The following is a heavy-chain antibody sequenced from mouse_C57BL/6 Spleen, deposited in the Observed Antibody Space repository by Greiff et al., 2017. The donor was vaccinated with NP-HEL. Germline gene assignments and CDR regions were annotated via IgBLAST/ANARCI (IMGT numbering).Heavy chain of an antibody. CDR1: GYTFTSYT. V-gene: IGHV1-4*01. D-gene: IGHD1-1*01. CDR2: INPSSGYT. J-gene: IGHJ4*01. CDR3: ARSEGRGAMDY. Sequence: VQGVESGAELARPGASVKMSCKASGYTFTSYTMHWVKQRPGQGLEWIGYINPSSGYTKYNQKFKDKATLTADKSSSTAYMQLSSLTSEDSAVYYCARSEGRGAMDYWGQGTSVTVSS.